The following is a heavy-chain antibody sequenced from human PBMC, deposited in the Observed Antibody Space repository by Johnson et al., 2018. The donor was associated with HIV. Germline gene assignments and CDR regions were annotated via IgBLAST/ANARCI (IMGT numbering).Heavy chain of an antibody. CDR2: IYSGGDT. CDR1: GFTVSSNY. CDR3: AKDISWITMSRGAFDI. D-gene: IGHD3-22*01. J-gene: IGHJ3*02. Sequence: VQLVESGGGLIQPGGSLRLSCAASGFTVSSNYMSWVRQAPGKGLEWVSIIYSGGDTYYAESVKGRFTISRDNFKNTLYLQMNSLRAEDTALYYCAKDISWITMSRGAFDIWGQGTMVTVSS. V-gene: IGHV3-53*01.